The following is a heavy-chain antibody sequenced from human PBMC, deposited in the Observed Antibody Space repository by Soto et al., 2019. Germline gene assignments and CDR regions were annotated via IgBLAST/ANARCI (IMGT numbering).Heavy chain of an antibody. Sequence: RRLSCAASGFTFNTYAMSWVRQGPGKGLEWGAAISDSGGRTYYADSVKGRFTISRDNSKNTLYLQMNSLRAEDTALYYCARLLGGHDSGDYYYYAMDVWRRGXTVTVSS. CDR2: ISDSGGRT. CDR3: ARLLGGHDSGDYYYYAMDV. CDR1: GFTFNTYA. V-gene: IGHV3-23*01. D-gene: IGHD2-21*02. J-gene: IGHJ6*02.